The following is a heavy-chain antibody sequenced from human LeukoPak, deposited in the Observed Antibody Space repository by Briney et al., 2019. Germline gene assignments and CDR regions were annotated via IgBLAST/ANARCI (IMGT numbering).Heavy chain of an antibody. CDR1: GFTFSSYA. Sequence: GGSLRLSCAASGFTFSSYAMSWVRQAPGKGLAWISTVSASGDSTSYADSVKGRFTISRDNSKYALYLQVNSLRADDAALYYCAKSHYYGSRSIDYWGQGTLVTVSS. J-gene: IGHJ4*02. V-gene: IGHV3-23*01. CDR3: AKSHYYGSRSIDY. CDR2: VSASGDST. D-gene: IGHD3-10*01.